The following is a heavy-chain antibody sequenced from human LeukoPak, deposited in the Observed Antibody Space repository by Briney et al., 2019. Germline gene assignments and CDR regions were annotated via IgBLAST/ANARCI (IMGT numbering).Heavy chain of an antibody. D-gene: IGHD3-3*01. CDR1: GGSFSGYY. CDR2: INHSGST. CDR3: ARGPLRFLEWAPSHFDY. Sequence: KTSETLSLTCAVYGGSFSGYYWSWIRQPPGKGLEWIGEINHSGSTNYNPSLKSRVTISVDTSKNQFSPKLSSVTAADTAVYYCARGPLRFLEWAPSHFDYWGQGTLVTVSS. J-gene: IGHJ4*02. V-gene: IGHV4-34*01.